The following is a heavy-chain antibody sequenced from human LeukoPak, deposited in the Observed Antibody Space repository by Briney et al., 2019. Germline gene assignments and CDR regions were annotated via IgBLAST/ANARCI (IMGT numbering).Heavy chain of an antibody. J-gene: IGHJ4*02. CDR2: IYYSGST. CDR3: ARHRPGPYDY. Sequence: PSQTLSLTCAVSGASISSGGYYWSWIRQHPGKGLEWIGYIYYSGSTNYNPSLKSRVTISVDTSNNQFSLKLSSVTAADTALYYCARHRPGPYDYWGQGTLVTVSS. V-gene: IGHV4-31*11. CDR1: GASISSGGYY.